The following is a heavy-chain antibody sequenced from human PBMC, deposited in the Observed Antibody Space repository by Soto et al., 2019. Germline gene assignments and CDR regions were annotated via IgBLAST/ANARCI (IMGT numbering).Heavy chain of an antibody. CDR1: GFTFSSYD. Sequence: VGSLRLSCAASGFTFSSYDMHWVRQATGKGLEWVSAIGTAGDTYYPGSVKGRFTISRENAKNSLYLQMNSLRAGDTAVYYCARSKRVNDYGDSDYYYGMDVWGQGTTVTVSS. V-gene: IGHV3-13*01. J-gene: IGHJ6*02. CDR2: IGTAGDT. CDR3: ARSKRVNDYGDSDYYYGMDV. D-gene: IGHD4-17*01.